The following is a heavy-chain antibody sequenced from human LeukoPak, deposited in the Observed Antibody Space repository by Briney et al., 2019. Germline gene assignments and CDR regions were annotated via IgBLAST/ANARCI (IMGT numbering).Heavy chain of an antibody. CDR2: ISYDGSNK. CDR3: ASPGGRMSPSPFDY. Sequence: GGSLRLSCAVSGFTFSSYAMHWVSQTPGKGLEWVAVISYDGSNKYYADSVKGRFTISRDNSKNTLYLQMNSLRAEDTAVYYCASPGGRMSPSPFDYWGQGTLVTVSS. J-gene: IGHJ4*02. D-gene: IGHD2-8*01. V-gene: IGHV3-30*01. CDR1: GFTFSSYA.